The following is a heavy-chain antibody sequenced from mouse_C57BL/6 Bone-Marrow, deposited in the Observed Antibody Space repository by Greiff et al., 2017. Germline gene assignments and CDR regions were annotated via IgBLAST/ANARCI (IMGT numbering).Heavy chain of an antibody. CDR3: ARNLWFLYYAMDY. CDR1: GFSLTSYG. Sequence: VKLMESGPGLVQPSQSLSITCTVSGFSLTSYGVHWVRQSPGKGLEWLGVIWSGGSTDYNAAFISRLSISKDNSKSQVFFKMNSLQADDTAIYYCARNLWFLYYAMDYWGQGTSVTVSS. J-gene: IGHJ4*01. CDR2: IWSGGST. D-gene: IGHD2-2*01. V-gene: IGHV2-2*01.